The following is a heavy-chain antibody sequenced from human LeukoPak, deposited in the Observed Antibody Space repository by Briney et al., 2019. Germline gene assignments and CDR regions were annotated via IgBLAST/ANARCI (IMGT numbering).Heavy chain of an antibody. CDR1: DSSINSAHY. CDR3: ASASGAHTIVAGDYFDY. D-gene: IGHD5-24*01. CDR2: ISQSGLT. Sequence: SETLSLTCAVSDSSINSAHYWAWIRQPPGKGLEGIGNISQSGLTSYNPSLKSRVTISADTSKNQLSLNMRAVTAADTAVYFCASASGAHTIVAGDYFDYWGQGTLVTVSS. J-gene: IGHJ4*02. V-gene: IGHV4-38-2*01.